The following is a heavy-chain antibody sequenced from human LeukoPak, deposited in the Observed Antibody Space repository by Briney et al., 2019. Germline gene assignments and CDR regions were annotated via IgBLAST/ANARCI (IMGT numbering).Heavy chain of an antibody. CDR3: AKYSRSWYDEDAFDI. CDR2: ISYDGSNK. CDR1: GFTFSNFG. Sequence: PGGSLRLSCAASGFTFSNFGMHWVRQAPGKGLEWVAVISYDGSNKYYVDSVKGRFTISRDNSKNTLYLQMNSVRAEDTAVYYCAKYSRSWYDEDAFDIWGQGTMVTVSS. D-gene: IGHD6-13*01. V-gene: IGHV3-30*18. J-gene: IGHJ3*02.